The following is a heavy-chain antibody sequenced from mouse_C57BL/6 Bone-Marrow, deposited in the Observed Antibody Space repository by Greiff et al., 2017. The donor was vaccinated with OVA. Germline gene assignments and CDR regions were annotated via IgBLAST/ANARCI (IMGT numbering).Heavy chain of an antibody. Sequence: DVMLVESGGGLVKPGGSLKLSCAASGFTFSSYAMSWVRQTPEKRLEWVATISDGGSYTSYPDNVKGRFTISRYKAKNNLYLPMSHLKAEDTAMYYCARVGYYGSLAYWGQGTLVTVSA. D-gene: IGHD1-1*01. CDR1: GFTFSSYA. V-gene: IGHV5-4*03. J-gene: IGHJ3*01. CDR3: ARVGYYGSLAY. CDR2: ISDGGSYT.